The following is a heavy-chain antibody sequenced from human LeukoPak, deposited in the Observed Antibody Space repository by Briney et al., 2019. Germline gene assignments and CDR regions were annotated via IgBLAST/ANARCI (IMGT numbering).Heavy chain of an antibody. J-gene: IGHJ2*01. CDR1: GYTFTSYD. Sequence: ASVKVSCKASGYTFTSYDINWVRQATGQGLEWMGWMNPNSGNTGYAQKFQGRVTMTRNTSISTAYMELSSLRSEDTAVYYCARVAYTAMDWYFDLWGRGTLVTVSS. D-gene: IGHD5-18*01. CDR3: ARVAYTAMDWYFDL. V-gene: IGHV1-8*01. CDR2: MNPNSGNT.